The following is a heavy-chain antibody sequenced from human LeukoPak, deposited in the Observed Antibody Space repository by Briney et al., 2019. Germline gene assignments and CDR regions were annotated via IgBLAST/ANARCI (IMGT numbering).Heavy chain of an antibody. CDR3: ARGLHCYGSGLVAFDI. CDR1: GGSISSYY. CDR2: IYYSGST. J-gene: IGHJ3*02. Sequence: SETLSLTCTGSGGSISSYYWRWIRHPPGQGLEWIGYIYYSGSTNYNPSLKSRVTISVDTSKNQFSLKLSSVTAADTAVYYCARGLHCYGSGLVAFDIWGQGTMVTVSS. D-gene: IGHD3-10*01. V-gene: IGHV4-59*01.